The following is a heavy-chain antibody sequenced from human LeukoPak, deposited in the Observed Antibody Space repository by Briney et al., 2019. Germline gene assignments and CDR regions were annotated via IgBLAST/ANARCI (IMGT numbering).Heavy chain of an antibody. CDR1: GGTFSSYA. D-gene: IGHD1-14*01. Sequence: SVKVSCKASGGTFSSYAISWVRQAPGQGLEWMGGIIPIFGTANYAQKFQGRVTITTDESTSTAHMELSSLRSEDTAVYYCASTGSGDHSEYFQHWGQGTLVTVSS. CDR2: IIPIFGTA. CDR3: ASTGSGDHSEYFQH. J-gene: IGHJ1*01. V-gene: IGHV1-69*05.